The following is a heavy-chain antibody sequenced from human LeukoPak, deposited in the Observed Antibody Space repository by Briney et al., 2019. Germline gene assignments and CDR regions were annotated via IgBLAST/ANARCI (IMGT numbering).Heavy chain of an antibody. CDR2: IYYSGST. V-gene: IGHV4-59*08. Sequence: SETLSLTCTVSGGSISSYYSSWIRQPAGKGLEWIGYIYYSGSTNYNPSLKSRVTISVDTSKNQFSLKLSSVTAADTAVYYCARHSAVAGTGYWGQGTLVTVSS. D-gene: IGHD6-19*01. CDR1: GGSISSYY. CDR3: ARHSAVAGTGY. J-gene: IGHJ4*02.